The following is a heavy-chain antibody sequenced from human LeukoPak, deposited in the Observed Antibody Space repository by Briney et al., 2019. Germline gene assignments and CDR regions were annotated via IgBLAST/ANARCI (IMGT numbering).Heavy chain of an antibody. V-gene: IGHV1-46*01. CDR2: VNPSGGNT. J-gene: IGHJ4*02. D-gene: IGHD1-26*01. Sequence: ASVKVSCKAFGYTFSSYTMHWVRQAPGQGLEGMGIVNPSGGNTNYAQKFQGRVTMTRDMSTTTVYMELSSLRSEDTAVYYCSRERRSGSYYFDYWGQGTLVTVSS. CDR3: SRERRSGSYYFDY. CDR1: GYTFSSYT.